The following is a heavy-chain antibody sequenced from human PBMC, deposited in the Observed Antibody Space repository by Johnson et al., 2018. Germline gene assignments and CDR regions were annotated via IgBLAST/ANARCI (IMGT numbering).Heavy chain of an antibody. J-gene: IGHJ3*02. V-gene: IGHV3-15*07. CDR3: TTRGVDI. D-gene: IGHD3-16*01. Sequence: VQLVESGGGLVKPGGSLRLSCAASAFITNTWMNWVRQAPGKGLEWVGRIKSKADGGTTDYAAPVKGRFTLSRDDSKNTVYLQMNSLETEDIAVYYCTTRGVDIWGQGTMVTVSS. CDR1: AFITNTW. CDR2: IKSKADGGTT.